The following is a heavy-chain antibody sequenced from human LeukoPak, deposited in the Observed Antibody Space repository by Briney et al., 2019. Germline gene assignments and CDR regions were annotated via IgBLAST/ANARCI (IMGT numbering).Heavy chain of an antibody. CDR1: GGSISSYY. Sequence: SETLSLTCTGSGGSISSYYWRWIRQPAGKELEWIGRIYTSGSTNYNPSLKSRVTMSVDTSKNQFSLKLSSVTAADTSVYYCALNGDFWSIWGQGNLVTVSS. V-gene: IGHV4-4*07. J-gene: IGHJ4*02. D-gene: IGHD3-3*01. CDR3: ALNGDFWSI. CDR2: IYTSGST.